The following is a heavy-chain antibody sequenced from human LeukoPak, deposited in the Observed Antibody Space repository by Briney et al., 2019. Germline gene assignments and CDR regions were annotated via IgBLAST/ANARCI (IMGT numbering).Heavy chain of an antibody. CDR2: VNPKTGGT. V-gene: IGHV1-2*05. CDR3: ARKGQTPGIGDGALDL. CDR1: GYMFSDFH. J-gene: IGHJ3*01. D-gene: IGHD2-8*01. Sequence: GASVKVSCKASGYMFSDFHIHWVRQAPGQGLDWIGRVNPKTGGTAYARKFQGRVTVTGDTSNNSAYLDLRRLTTDDTGIFFCARKGQTPGIGDGALDLWGQGTMVTVSS.